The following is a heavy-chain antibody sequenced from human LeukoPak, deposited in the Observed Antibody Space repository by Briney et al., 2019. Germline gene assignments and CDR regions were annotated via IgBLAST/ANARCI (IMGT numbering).Heavy chain of an antibody. Sequence: GRSLRLSCAASGFTFSSYGMHWVRQAPGKGLEWVAVISYDGSNKYYADSVKGRFTISRDNTKNTLYLQVNSLSAEDTALYYCARDYPPYWGQGTLVTVSA. J-gene: IGHJ4*02. CDR1: GFTFSSYG. CDR2: ISYDGSNK. V-gene: IGHV3-30*03. CDR3: ARDYPPY.